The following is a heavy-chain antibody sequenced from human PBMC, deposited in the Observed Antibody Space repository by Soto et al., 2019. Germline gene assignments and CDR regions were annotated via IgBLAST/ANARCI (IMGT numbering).Heavy chain of an antibody. V-gene: IGHV4-59*01. CDR2: IYHSGST. CDR3: ARGSNSGGYDLENYYYYMDV. CDR1: GGSISSYY. J-gene: IGHJ6*03. D-gene: IGHD5-12*01. Sequence: SETLSLTCTVSGGSISSYYWSWIRQPPGKGLEWIGYIYHSGSTNYNPSLKSRVTISVDTSKNQFSLKLSSVTAADTAVYYCARGSNSGGYDLENYYYYMDVWGKGTTVTVSS.